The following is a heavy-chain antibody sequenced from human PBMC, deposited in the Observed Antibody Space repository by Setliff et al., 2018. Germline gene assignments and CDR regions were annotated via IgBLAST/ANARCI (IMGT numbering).Heavy chain of an antibody. V-gene: IGHV4-38-2*02. CDR1: GYPISRGFY. CDR2: VYHSGSS. J-gene: IGHJ4*02. CDR3: ARAAARAEYSDTSAYLPFDF. D-gene: IGHD3-16*01. Sequence: SETLSLTCTVSGYPISRGFYWSWIRQSPGKGLEWIGSVYHSGSSYQNPSLRSRIAVSVDTSKNQFSLRLNSVTAADTAVYFCARAAARAEYSDTSAYLPFDFWGLGTLVTVSS.